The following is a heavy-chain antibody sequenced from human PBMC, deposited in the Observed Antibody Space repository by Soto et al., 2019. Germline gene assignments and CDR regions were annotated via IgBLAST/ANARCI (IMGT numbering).Heavy chain of an antibody. V-gene: IGHV1-46*01. J-gene: IGHJ6*02. CDR2: INPDGGGT. CDR3: AVGGNYLSMDV. D-gene: IGHD4-4*01. CDR1: GYTFTSYY. Sequence: QVQLVQSGAEVKKPGASVKVSCKASGYTFTSYYMHWVRLAPGQGLEWMGIINPDGGGTSYAQKFQGRVIMTRDTSTSTVFMDMSSLRSEDTAVYYCAVGGNYLSMDVWGPGTTVNVSS.